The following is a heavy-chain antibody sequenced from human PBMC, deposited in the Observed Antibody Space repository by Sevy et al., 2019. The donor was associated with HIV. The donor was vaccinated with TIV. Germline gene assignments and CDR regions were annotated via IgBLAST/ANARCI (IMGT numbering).Heavy chain of an antibody. Sequence: GGSLRLSCAASGFTFSNYFINWVRQAPGKGLEWVSSISNGSSYICYADSVKGRFTISRDNAKNSLYLHMNSLRAEDAAVYYCARGDYYGSLYYLDYWGPGTLVTVSS. CDR2: ISNGSSYI. CDR3: ARGDYYGSLYYLDY. CDR1: GFTFSNYF. D-gene: IGHD3-10*01. V-gene: IGHV3-21*04. J-gene: IGHJ4*02.